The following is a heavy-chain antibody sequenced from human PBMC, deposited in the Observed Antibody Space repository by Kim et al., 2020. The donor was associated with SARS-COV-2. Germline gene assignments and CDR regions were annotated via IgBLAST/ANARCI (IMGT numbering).Heavy chain of an antibody. Sequence: GGSLRLSCAASGFTFSSYAMSWVRQAPGKGLEWVSAISGSGGSTYYADSVKGRFTISRDNSKNTLYLQMNSLRAEDTAVYYCNLLLALGGDAFDIWGQGTMVTVSS. CDR3: NLLLALGGDAFDI. CDR1: GFTFSSYA. D-gene: IGHD3-16*01. J-gene: IGHJ3*02. V-gene: IGHV3-23*01. CDR2: ISGSGGST.